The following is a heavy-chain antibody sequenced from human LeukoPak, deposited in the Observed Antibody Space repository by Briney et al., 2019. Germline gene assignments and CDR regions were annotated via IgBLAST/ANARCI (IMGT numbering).Heavy chain of an antibody. Sequence: GASVKVSCKASGGTFSSYAISWVRQAPGQGLEWMGRIIPILGIANYAQKFQGRVTITADKSTSTAYMELSSLRSEDTAVYYCARDAPVRGVIIRELNWVDPWGQGTLVTVSS. D-gene: IGHD3-10*02. CDR2: IIPILGIA. CDR1: GGTFSSYA. J-gene: IGHJ5*02. CDR3: ARDAPVRGVIIRELNWVDP. V-gene: IGHV1-69*04.